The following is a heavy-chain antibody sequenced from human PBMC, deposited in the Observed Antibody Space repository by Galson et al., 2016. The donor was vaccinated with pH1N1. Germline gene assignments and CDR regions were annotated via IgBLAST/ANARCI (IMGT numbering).Heavy chain of an antibody. CDR3: ARYYDYWTTYYFDY. CDR2: VYYSGSL. Sequence: LSLTCTVSGGSISTSYYHWAWIRQAPGVGLEWIGSVYYSGSLYYNPSLKSRVPISVDTSKNQFSLKVKSVTAADTAKYYCARYYDYWTTYYFDYWGQGTLVTVSS. D-gene: IGHD3-3*01. CDR1: GGSISTSYYH. V-gene: IGHV4-39*07. J-gene: IGHJ4*02.